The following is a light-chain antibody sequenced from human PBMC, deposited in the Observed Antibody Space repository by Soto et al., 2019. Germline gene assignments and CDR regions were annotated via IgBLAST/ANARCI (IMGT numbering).Light chain of an antibody. CDR1: SSNIGGNS. Sequence: QSALTQPPSASGTPGQWVTISCSGSSSNIGGNSVSWYQQLPGTAPKLLIYMNNQRPSGVPDRFSGSMSGTSASLAISGLQSGDEADYYCAAWDGSLNGNVFGTGTKVTVL. CDR2: MNN. CDR3: AAWDGSLNGNV. J-gene: IGLJ1*01. V-gene: IGLV1-44*01.